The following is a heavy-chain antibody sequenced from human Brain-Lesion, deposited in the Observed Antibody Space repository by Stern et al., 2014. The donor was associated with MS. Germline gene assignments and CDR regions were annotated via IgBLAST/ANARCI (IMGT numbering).Heavy chain of an antibody. D-gene: IGHD1-26*01. CDR2: FDPEVGVT. V-gene: IGHV1-24*01. J-gene: IGHJ4*02. CDR1: GYTLTDFS. CDR3: ATLSPGAGGNYYRHFDY. Sequence: QVQLVQSGAEVKKPGASVKVSCKVSGYTLTDFSIHWVRQAPRKGLEWMGGFDPEVGVTIYAQKFPGRVTMTEDTSTDTAYMELSSLKSEDTAVYYCATLSPGAGGNYYRHFDYWGQGTLVTVSS.